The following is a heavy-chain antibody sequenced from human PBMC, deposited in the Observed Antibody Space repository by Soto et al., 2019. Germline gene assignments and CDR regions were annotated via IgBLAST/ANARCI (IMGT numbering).Heavy chain of an antibody. V-gene: IGHV3-7*01. CDR3: ARTKGAVAFDI. Sequence: PGGSLRLSCAASEFSFSTYWMSWVRQAPGKGLEWVANIKEDGDKKYYVDSVEGRFTISRDNAGNSLYLQINSLRAEDTAVYYCARTKGAVAFDIWGQGTMVTVSS. CDR2: IKEDGDKK. D-gene: IGHD3-16*01. J-gene: IGHJ3*02. CDR1: EFSFSTYW.